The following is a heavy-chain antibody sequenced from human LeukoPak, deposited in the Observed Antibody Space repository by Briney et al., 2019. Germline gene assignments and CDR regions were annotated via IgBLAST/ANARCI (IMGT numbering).Heavy chain of an antibody. CDR2: ISYDRSDQ. V-gene: IGHV3-30*02. J-gene: IGHJ6*03. Sequence: GGSLRLSCAASGFSFSEYAVHWARQAPGKGLEWVALISYDRSDQYYADSVRGRFTISKDKSRSTLFLQMNSLRTEDTAVYFCAKERRGFYMDVWGSGTTVTVSS. CDR3: AKERRGFYMDV. CDR1: GFSFSEYA.